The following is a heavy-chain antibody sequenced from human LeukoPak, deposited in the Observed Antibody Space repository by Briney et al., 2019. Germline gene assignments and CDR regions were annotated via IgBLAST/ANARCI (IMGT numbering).Heavy chain of an antibody. CDR1: GYTLTELS. J-gene: IGHJ4*02. V-gene: IGHV1-24*01. CDR3: TRSAVVLPYYFDY. D-gene: IGHD3-22*01. Sequence: ASVKVSCKVSGYTLTELSMHWVRQAPGKGLKWMASFDPENGETLYAQEFQGRVTLTEDTSADTAYMELISLRSEDTAVYYCTRSAVVLPYYFDYWGQGALVTVSS. CDR2: FDPENGET.